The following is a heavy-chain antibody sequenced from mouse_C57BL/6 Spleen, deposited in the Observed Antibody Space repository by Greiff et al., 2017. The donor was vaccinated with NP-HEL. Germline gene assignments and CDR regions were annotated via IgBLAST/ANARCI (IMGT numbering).Heavy chain of an antibody. CDR1: GFSLTSYG. CDR3: ARVYLLWDAMDY. J-gene: IGHJ4*01. D-gene: IGHD2-1*01. Sequence: VQLQQSGPGLVQPSQSLSITCTVSGFSLTSYGVHWVRQSPGKGLEWLGVIWSGGSTDYNAAFISRLSISKDNSKSQVFFKMNSLQAEDTSIYYCARVYLLWDAMDYWGQGTSVNVSS. CDR2: IWSGGST. V-gene: IGHV2-2*01.